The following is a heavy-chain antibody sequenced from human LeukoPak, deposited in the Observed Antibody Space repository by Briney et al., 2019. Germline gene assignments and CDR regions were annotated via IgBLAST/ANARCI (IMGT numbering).Heavy chain of an antibody. Sequence: SETLSLTCTVSGGSISSYYWSWIRQPPGKGLEWIGYIYYSGSTNYNPSLKSRVTISVDTSKNQFSLKLSSVTAADTAVYYCARENVYGWFDPWGPGTLVTVSS. CDR2: IYYSGST. V-gene: IGHV4-59*01. CDR3: ARENVYGWFDP. CDR1: GGSISSYY. J-gene: IGHJ5*02. D-gene: IGHD1-14*01.